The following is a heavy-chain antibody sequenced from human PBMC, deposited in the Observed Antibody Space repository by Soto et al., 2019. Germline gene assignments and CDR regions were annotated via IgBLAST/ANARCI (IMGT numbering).Heavy chain of an antibody. CDR1: GGSISSGGYY. Sequence: PSETRSLTCTVSGGSISSGGYYWSWIRQHPGKGLEWIGYIYYSGSTYYNPSLKSRVTISVDTSKNQFSLKLSSVTAADTAVYYCASFGGAHYDFWSGYSYGMDVWGQGTTVTVSS. V-gene: IGHV4-31*03. CDR3: ASFGGAHYDFWSGYSYGMDV. CDR2: IYYSGST. J-gene: IGHJ6*02. D-gene: IGHD3-3*01.